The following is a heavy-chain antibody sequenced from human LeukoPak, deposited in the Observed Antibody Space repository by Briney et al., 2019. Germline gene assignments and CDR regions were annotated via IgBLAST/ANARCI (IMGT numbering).Heavy chain of an antibody. V-gene: IGHV3-23*01. Sequence: PGGSLRLSCAASGFTSSDYTMNWVRQSPGKGLEWVSGISVSDDSIYYADSVKGRFTISRDTSKNMLYLQMNSLRAADTAVYYCARDRYCVSTNCPYDYWGQGTPVAVSS. CDR2: ISVSDDSI. CDR1: GFTSSDYT. J-gene: IGHJ4*02. CDR3: ARDRYCVSTNCPYDY. D-gene: IGHD2-2*01.